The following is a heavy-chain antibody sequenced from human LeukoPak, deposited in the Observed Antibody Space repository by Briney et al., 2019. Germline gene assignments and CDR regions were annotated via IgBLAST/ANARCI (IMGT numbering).Heavy chain of an antibody. V-gene: IGHV3-23*01. J-gene: IGHJ6*03. CDR1: GFTFSSYA. Sequence: GGSLRLSCEAPGFTFSSYAMSWVRQAPGQGLEWVSGIIDSGDITYYANSVKGRFTISRDNSKNTLYLQMNSLRAEDTAAYYCAKLGGQEVYNYYVGVWGKGTTVAVSS. CDR2: IIDSGDIT. D-gene: IGHD3-16*01. CDR3: AKLGGQEVYNYYVGV.